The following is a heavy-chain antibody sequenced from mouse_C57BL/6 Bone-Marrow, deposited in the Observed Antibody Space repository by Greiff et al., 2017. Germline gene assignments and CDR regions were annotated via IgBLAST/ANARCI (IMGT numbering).Heavy chain of an antibody. CDR1: GFTFSSYG. V-gene: IGHV5-6*01. CDR3: ARQGGNYYGSSQYYFDY. J-gene: IGHJ2*01. Sequence: EVKLMESGGDLVKPGGSLKLSCAASGFTFSSYGMSWVRQTPDKRLEWVATISSGGSYTYYPDSVKGRFTISRDNAKNTLYLQMSSLKSEDTAMYYCARQGGNYYGSSQYYFDYWGQGTTLTVSS. CDR2: ISSGGSYT. D-gene: IGHD1-1*01.